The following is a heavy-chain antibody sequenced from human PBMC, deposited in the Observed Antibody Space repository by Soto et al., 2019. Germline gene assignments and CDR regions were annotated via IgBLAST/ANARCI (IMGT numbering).Heavy chain of an antibody. Sequence: EGRLVESGGGLVKPEESLRLSCAASGFIFRNAWMNWVRQAPGKGLEGVGRVKSKIDDETTDYAATVKGRYTMTSDDSASVDFRQMNSLRTEDTGVNFLQPITAKGMRAFDYWGAGTVVTVST. CDR1: GFIFRNAW. CDR3: QPITAKGMRAFDY. CDR2: VKSKIDDETT. D-gene: IGHD6-25*01. V-gene: IGHV3-15*07. J-gene: IGHJ4*02.